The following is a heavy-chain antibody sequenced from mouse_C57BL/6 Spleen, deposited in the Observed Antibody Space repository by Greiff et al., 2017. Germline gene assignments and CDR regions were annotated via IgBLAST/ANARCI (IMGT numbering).Heavy chain of an antibody. CDR1: GFTFTDYY. J-gene: IGHJ4*01. Sequence: EVKLVESGGGLVQPGGSLSLSCAASGFTFTDYYMSWVRQPPGKALEWLGFIRNKANGYTTEYSASVKGRFTISRDNSQSILYLQMNALIAEASATYYCAINYAMDYWGQGTSVTVSS. V-gene: IGHV7-3*01. CDR3: AINYAMDY. CDR2: IRNKANGYTT.